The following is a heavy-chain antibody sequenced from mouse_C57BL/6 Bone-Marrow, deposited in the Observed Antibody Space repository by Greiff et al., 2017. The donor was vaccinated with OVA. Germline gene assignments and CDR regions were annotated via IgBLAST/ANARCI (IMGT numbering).Heavy chain of an antibody. Sequence: QVQLQQSGAELVRPGASVKLSCKASGYTFTDYYINWVKQGPGQGLEWIARIYPGSGNTYYNEKFKGKATLTAEKSSSTAYMQLSSLTSEDSAVYFCARADYYGSSYDAMDYWGQGTSVTVSS. CDR3: ARADYYGSSYDAMDY. CDR2: IYPGSGNT. D-gene: IGHD1-1*01. V-gene: IGHV1-76*01. CDR1: GYTFTDYY. J-gene: IGHJ4*01.